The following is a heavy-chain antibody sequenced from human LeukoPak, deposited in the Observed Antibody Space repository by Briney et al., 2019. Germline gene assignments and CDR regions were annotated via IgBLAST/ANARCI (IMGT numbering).Heavy chain of an antibody. V-gene: IGHV4-4*07. D-gene: IGHD4-11*01. Sequence: SETLSLTCTVSGGSISSYYWSWIRQPAGKGLEWIGRIYTSGSTNYNPSPKSRVTMSVDTSKNQFSLKLSSVTAADTAVYYCARGGTRGDSNYDYYYYMDVWGKGTTVTVSS. CDR1: GGSISSYY. J-gene: IGHJ6*03. CDR3: ARGGTRGDSNYDYYYYMDV. CDR2: IYTSGST.